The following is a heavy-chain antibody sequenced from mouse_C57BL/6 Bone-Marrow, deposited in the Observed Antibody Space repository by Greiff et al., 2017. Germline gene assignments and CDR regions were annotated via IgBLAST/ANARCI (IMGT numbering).Heavy chain of an antibody. V-gene: IGHV5-4*03. CDR1: GFTFSSYA. CDR2: ISDGGSYT. J-gene: IGHJ2*01. Sequence: DVKLVESGGGLVKPGGSLKLSCAASGFTFSSYAMSWVRQTPEKRLEWVATISDGGSYTYYPDNVKGRFTISRDNAKNNLYLQMSHLKSEDTAMYYCARSYYYAVDYWGQGTTLTVSS. CDR3: ARSYYYAVDY. D-gene: IGHD1-1*01.